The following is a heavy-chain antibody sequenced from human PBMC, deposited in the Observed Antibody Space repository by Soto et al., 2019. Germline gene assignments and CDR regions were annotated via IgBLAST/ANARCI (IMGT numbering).Heavy chain of an antibody. D-gene: IGHD3-22*01. CDR3: ARENYDSIGWLDH. CDR2: IYYSGST. J-gene: IGHJ4*02. V-gene: IGHV4-31*03. CDR1: GGSIRNGGYY. Sequence: QERLQESGPGLVKPSQTLSLTCTVSGGSIRNGGYYWTWIRQHPGKGLEWIGYIYYSGSTYYNPSLKSRVNISIDTSKNQFSLKLSSVTAADTAVYYCARENYDSIGWLDHWGQGTLVTVSS.